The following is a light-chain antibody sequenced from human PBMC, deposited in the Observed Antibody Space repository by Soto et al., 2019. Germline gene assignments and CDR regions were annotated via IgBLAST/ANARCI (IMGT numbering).Light chain of an antibody. CDR3: QQYGDSPL. CDR1: QSVRSSY. V-gene: IGKV3-20*01. CDR2: GAS. Sequence: EIVLTQSPATLSLSPGDRATLSCRASQSVRSSYLAWYQQKPDEAPRLIIDGASIRATGIPDRCSSGGSRTDFPLTSSRLEDEDFAVYYGQQYGDSPLFGPGTKVDIK. J-gene: IGKJ3*01.